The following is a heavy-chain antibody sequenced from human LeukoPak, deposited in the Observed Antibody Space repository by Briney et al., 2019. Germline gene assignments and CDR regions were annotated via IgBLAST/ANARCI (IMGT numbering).Heavy chain of an antibody. CDR3: ARDATGDYGDYLDAFDI. CDR1: GYTFTSYG. J-gene: IGHJ3*02. Sequence: ASVKVSCKASGYTFTSYGISWVRQAPGQGLEWMGWISAYNGNTNYAQKLQGRVTMTTDTSTSTAYMELRSLRSDDTAVYYCARDATGDYGDYLDAFDIWGQGTMVTVSS. CDR2: ISAYNGNT. D-gene: IGHD4-17*01. V-gene: IGHV1-18*01.